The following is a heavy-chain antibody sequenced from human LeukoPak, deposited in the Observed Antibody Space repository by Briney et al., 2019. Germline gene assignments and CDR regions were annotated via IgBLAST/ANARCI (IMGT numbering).Heavy chain of an antibody. Sequence: ASVKVSCTASGYTFTGYYMHWVRQAPGQGLEWMGWINPNSGGTNYAQKFQGRVTMTRDTSISTAYMELSRLRSDDTAVYYCARDSIAAAGESFDYWGRGTLVTVSS. V-gene: IGHV1-2*02. J-gene: IGHJ4*02. CDR1: GYTFTGYY. D-gene: IGHD6-13*01. CDR2: INPNSGGT. CDR3: ARDSIAAAGESFDY.